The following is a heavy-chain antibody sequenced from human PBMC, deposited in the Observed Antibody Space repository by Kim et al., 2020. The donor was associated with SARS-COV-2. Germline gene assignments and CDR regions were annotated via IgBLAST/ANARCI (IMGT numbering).Heavy chain of an antibody. CDR2: INHSGST. Sequence: SETLSLTCAVYGGSFSGYYWSWIRQPPGKGLEWIGEINHSGSTNYNPSLKSRVTISVDTSKNQFSLKLSSVTAADTAVYYCARGRYGSGSYYHTYYYYG. D-gene: IGHD3-10*01. CDR3: ARGRYGSGSYYHTYYYYG. CDR1: GGSFSGYY. V-gene: IGHV4-34*01. J-gene: IGHJ6*01.